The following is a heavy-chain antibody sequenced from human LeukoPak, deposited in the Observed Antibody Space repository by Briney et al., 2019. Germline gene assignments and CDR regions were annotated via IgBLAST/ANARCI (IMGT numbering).Heavy chain of an antibody. J-gene: IGHJ6*03. CDR1: GYNFTTYW. Sequence: GESLKISCKGSGYNFTTYWIGWVRQMPGKGLEWMGIIYPADSDTRYSPSFQGQVTISADKSISTAYLQWSSLKASDTAMYYCARQAVAGYYYYYMDVWGKGTTVTVSS. CDR3: ARQAVAGYYYYYMDV. CDR2: IYPADSDT. V-gene: IGHV5-51*01. D-gene: IGHD6-19*01.